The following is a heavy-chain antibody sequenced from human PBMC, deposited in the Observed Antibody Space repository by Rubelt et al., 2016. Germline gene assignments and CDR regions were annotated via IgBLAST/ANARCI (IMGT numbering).Heavy chain of an antibody. CDR3: AHIRPLSRHNVFTA. J-gene: IGHJ5*02. CDR1: GFSLTTTEVG. Sequence: QITLRESGLPLVKPKQPLTLTCTFSGFSLTTTEVGVGWTRQPPGKALEWLAFIYWDDVERYSLALRCRLTITRDTSRNHVALTITKLDPVGTATYYCAHIRPLSRHNVFTAWCQGTLVTVSS. V-gene: IGHV2-5*02. CDR2: IYWDDVE. D-gene: IGHD1-1*01.